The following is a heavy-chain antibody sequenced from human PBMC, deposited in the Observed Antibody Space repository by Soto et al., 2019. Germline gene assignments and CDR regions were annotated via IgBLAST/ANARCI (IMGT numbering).Heavy chain of an antibody. J-gene: IGHJ4*02. CDR2: FDPEDGET. Sequence: QVQLVQSGAEVKKPGASVKVSCKVSGYTLTELSMHWVRQAPGKGLEWMGGFDPEDGETIYAQKFQGRVTMTEDTSTDTAYMELSSLRAEDTAVYYCATALRYNWNDVRKNFDYWGQGTLVTVSS. CDR3: ATALRYNWNDVRKNFDY. V-gene: IGHV1-24*01. CDR1: GYTLTELS. D-gene: IGHD1-1*01.